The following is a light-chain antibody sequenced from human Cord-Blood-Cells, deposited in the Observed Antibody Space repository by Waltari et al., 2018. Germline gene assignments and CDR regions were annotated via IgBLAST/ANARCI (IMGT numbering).Light chain of an antibody. Sequence: QSVLTSPPFVSGVPRHRVTIPCTGRSSHLRAGHDALRYQQLPGTAPKLLIYGNSNRPSGVPDRFSGSKSGTSASLAITGLQAEDEADYYCQSYDSSLSGWVFGGGTKLTVL. CDR2: GNS. V-gene: IGLV1-40*01. CDR1: SSHLRAGHD. CDR3: QSYDSSLSGWV. J-gene: IGLJ3*02.